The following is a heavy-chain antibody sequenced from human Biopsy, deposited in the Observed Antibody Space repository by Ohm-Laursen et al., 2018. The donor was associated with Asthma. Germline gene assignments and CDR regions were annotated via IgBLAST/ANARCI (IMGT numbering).Heavy chain of an antibody. V-gene: IGHV4-39*02. J-gene: IGHJ4*02. CDR3: ARDVDLRSVY. CDR1: GGSMSSSSYY. D-gene: IGHD2-15*01. Sequence: GTLSLTCTVSGGSMSSSSYYWGWIRQPPGKGLEWMGSISYTGSAYHNPSLKSRVTISVDTSKNHFSLKLSSVTAADTAVYYCARDVDLRSVYWGQGTLVTVSS. CDR2: ISYTGSA.